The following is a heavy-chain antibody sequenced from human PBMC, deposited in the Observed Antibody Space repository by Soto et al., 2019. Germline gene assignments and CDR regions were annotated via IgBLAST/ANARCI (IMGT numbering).Heavy chain of an antibody. V-gene: IGHV1-69*13. CDR2: IIPIFGTA. D-gene: IGHD6-6*01. CDR1: GGTFSSYA. J-gene: IGHJ6*02. Sequence: SVKVSCKASGGTFSSYAISWVRQAPGQGLEWMGGIIPIFGTANYAQKFQGRVTITADESTSTAYMELSSLRSEDTAVYYCACRSSSPPQTYYYYYGMDVWGQGTTVTVSS. CDR3: ACRSSSPPQTYYYYYGMDV.